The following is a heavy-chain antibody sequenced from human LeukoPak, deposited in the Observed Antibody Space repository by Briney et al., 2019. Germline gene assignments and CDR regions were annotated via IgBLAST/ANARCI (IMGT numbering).Heavy chain of an antibody. J-gene: IGHJ3*02. Sequence: SETLSLTCTVSGGSISSYYWSWIRQPPGKGLEWSGYIYYSGSTNYNPSLKSRVTISVDTSKNQFSLKLSSVTAADTAVYYCARYDYSKYAFDIWGQGTMVTVSS. CDR2: IYYSGST. CDR1: GGSISSYY. D-gene: IGHD4-11*01. CDR3: ARYDYSKYAFDI. V-gene: IGHV4-59*01.